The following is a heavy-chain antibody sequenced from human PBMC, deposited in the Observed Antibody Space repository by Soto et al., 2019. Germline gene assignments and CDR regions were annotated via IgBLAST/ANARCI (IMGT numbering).Heavy chain of an antibody. V-gene: IGHV1-18*01. CDR2: ISAYNGNT. D-gene: IGHD3-3*01. CDR3: ARARYYDFWSGYSQRPISYYYYGMDV. J-gene: IGHJ6*02. Sequence: ASVKVSCKASGYTFTSYGISWVRQAPGQGLEWMGWISAYNGNTNYAQKLQGRVTMTTDTSTSTADMELRSLRSDDTAVYYSARARYYDFWSGYSQRPISYYYYGMDVWGQGTTVTVSS. CDR1: GYTFTSYG.